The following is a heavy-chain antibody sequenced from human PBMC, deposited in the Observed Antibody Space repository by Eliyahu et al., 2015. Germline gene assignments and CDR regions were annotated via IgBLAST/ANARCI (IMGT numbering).Heavy chain of an antibody. Sequence: QVQLQQSGPGVVKPSQTLTLTXAISGXSVSSNTAAWXWIRQSPSIGLEWLGRTYPRSQWYYNYAVSVKSRITXNPDTPKNQFSLQLNSVTPEDTAVYYCARGAHKSSWYWGQGTLVTVSS. CDR1: GXSVSSNTAA. J-gene: IGHJ4*02. CDR2: TYPRSQWYY. CDR3: ARGAHKSSWY. D-gene: IGHD1-26*01. V-gene: IGHV6-1*01.